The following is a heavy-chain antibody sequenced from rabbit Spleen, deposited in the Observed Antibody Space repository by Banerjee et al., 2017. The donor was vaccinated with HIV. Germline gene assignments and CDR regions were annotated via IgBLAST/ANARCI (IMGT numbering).Heavy chain of an antibody. V-gene: IGHV1S45*01. D-gene: IGHD1-1*01. CDR1: GVSFSDKDV. J-gene: IGHJ4*02. CDR2: INTITGKT. CDR3: ARDLPDIIGWNFGF. Sequence: EQLEESGGGLVKPEGSLTLTCKASGVSFSDKDVMCWVRQAPGKGLEWIACINTITGKTVHATWAKGRFTISRASSTTVFLQMTSLTAADTATYFCARDLPDIIGWNFGFWGPGTLVTVS.